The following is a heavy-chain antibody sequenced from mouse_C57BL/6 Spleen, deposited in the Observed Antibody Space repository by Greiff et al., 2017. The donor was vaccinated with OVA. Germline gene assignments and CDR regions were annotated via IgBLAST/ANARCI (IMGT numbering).Heavy chain of an antibody. CDR2: INPGSGGT. D-gene: IGHD1-1*01. CDR1: GYAFTTYL. Sequence: VQLQQSGAELVRPGTSVKVSCKASGYAFTTYLIAWLKQRPGQGLEWIGVINPGSGGTSYNAKYKSKGTMTADKTSSTAYMQLSRLTSDESAVYYCAMGYYYGSSYDAYWGQGTLVTVSA. V-gene: IGHV1-54*01. J-gene: IGHJ3*01. CDR3: AMGYYYGSSYDAY.